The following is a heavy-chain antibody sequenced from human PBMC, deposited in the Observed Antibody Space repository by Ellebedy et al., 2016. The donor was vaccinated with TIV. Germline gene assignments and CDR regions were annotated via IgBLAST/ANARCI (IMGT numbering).Heavy chain of an antibody. Sequence: GESLKISCAASGFSFSDYWMHWVRQAPGKGLVWVSRIKSDGSGTNYADSVKGRFTVSRDNARNTMYLQVDSLRSDDTSVYSCARGRRIFGSGSYFPKYWGQGALVTVSS. D-gene: IGHD3-10*01. J-gene: IGHJ4*02. V-gene: IGHV3-74*01. CDR3: ARGRRIFGSGSYFPKY. CDR1: GFSFSDYW. CDR2: IKSDGSGT.